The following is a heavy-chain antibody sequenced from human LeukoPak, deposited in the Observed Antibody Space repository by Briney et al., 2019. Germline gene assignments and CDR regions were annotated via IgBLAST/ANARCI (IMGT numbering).Heavy chain of an antibody. Sequence: GGSLRLSCAASGFTFSSYDMHWVRQATGKGLEWVSAIGTAGDTYYPGSVKGRFTISRENAKNSLYLQMNSLRAGDTAVYYCARVASDSSGYYHYFVYWGQGTLVTVSS. D-gene: IGHD3-22*01. CDR3: ARVASDSSGYYHYFVY. CDR2: IGTAGDT. J-gene: IGHJ4*02. V-gene: IGHV3-13*01. CDR1: GFTFSSYD.